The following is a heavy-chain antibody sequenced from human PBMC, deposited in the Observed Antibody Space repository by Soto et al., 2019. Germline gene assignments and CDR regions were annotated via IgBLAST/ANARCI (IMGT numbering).Heavy chain of an antibody. CDR3: TRGPPRVQWFDP. CDR2: IYFTGSA. J-gene: IGHJ5*02. Sequence: SETLSLTCTVSGGAVSSGTYYWSWIRQPPGKGLEWIGHIYFTGSANYNPSLKSRVTMSLDTSRNQFSLKLSSVTAADTAVYYCTRGPPRVQWFDPWGLGTLVTVS. V-gene: IGHV4-61*01. CDR1: GGAVSSGTYY.